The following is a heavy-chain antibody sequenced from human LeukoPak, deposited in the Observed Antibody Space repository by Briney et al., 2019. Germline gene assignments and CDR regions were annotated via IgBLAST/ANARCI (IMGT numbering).Heavy chain of an antibody. CDR1: GGSISSYY. CDR3: ARAVVIRDYYYGLDV. J-gene: IGHJ6*02. D-gene: IGHD3-22*01. V-gene: IGHV4-59*01. CDR2: IYYSGST. Sequence: PLETLSLTCTVSGGSISSYYWSWIRQPPGKGLEWIGYIYYSGSTNYNPSLKSRVTISVDTSKNQFSLKLSSVTAADTAVYYCARAVVIRDYYYGLDVWGQGTTVTVSS.